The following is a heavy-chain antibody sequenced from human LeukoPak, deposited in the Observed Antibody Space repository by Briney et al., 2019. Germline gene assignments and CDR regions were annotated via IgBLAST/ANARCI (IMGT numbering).Heavy chain of an antibody. V-gene: IGHV3-7*01. CDR2: IKQDGSEK. CDR3: AREDSSSAY. J-gene: IGHJ4*02. D-gene: IGHD6-6*01. CDR1: GFTVGSNY. Sequence: GGSLRLSCAASGFTVGSNYMSWVRQAPGRGLEWVANIKQDGSEKYYVDSVKGRFTISRDNAKNSLYLQMNSLRAEDTAVYYCAREDSSSAYWGQGTLVTVSS.